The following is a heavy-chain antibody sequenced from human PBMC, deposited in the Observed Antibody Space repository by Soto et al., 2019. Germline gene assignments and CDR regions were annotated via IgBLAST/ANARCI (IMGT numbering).Heavy chain of an antibody. V-gene: IGHV1-2*02. CDR1: GYTFTGYY. CDR2: INPNSGGT. Sequence: GASVKGSCKASGYTFTGYYMHWVRQAPGQGLEWVGWINPNSGGTNYAQKLQGRVTMTTDTSTSTAYMELRSLRSDDTAVYYCAISTPRQVQSYYDSSGYYCAKGITDYRGQGTLLTLS. J-gene: IGHJ4*02. CDR3: AISTPRQVQSYYDSSGYYCAKGITDY. D-gene: IGHD3-22*01.